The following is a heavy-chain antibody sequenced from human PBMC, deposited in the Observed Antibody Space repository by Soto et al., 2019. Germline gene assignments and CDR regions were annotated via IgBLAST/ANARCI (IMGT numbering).Heavy chain of an antibody. CDR1: GFTFSSYS. Sequence: GGSLRLSCAASGFTFSSYSMNWVHQAPGKGLEWVSSISSSSSYIYYADSVKGRFTISRDNAKNSLYLQMNSLRAEDTAVYYCARAVPVVAHYYFDYWGQGTLVTVSS. V-gene: IGHV3-21*01. J-gene: IGHJ4*02. CDR3: ARAVPVVAHYYFDY. D-gene: IGHD3-22*01. CDR2: ISSSSSYI.